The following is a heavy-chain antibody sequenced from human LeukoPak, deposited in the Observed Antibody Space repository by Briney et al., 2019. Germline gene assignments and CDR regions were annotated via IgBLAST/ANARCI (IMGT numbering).Heavy chain of an antibody. V-gene: IGHV1-24*01. Sequence: AASVKVSCKVSGYTLTELSMHWVRQAPGKGLEWMGGFDPEDGETIYAQKFQGRVTMTEDTSTDTAYMELSSLRSEDTAVYYCATGQWGGDAFDIWGQGTMVTVSS. CDR1: GYTLTELS. CDR2: FDPEDGET. D-gene: IGHD3-10*01. CDR3: ATGQWGGDAFDI. J-gene: IGHJ3*02.